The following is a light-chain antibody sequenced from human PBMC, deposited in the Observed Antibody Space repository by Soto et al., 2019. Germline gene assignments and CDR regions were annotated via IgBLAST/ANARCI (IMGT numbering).Light chain of an antibody. CDR1: QSVSSSY. J-gene: IGKJ1*01. Sequence: EIVLTQSPGTLSLSPGEGATLSCRASQSVSSSYLAWYQQKPGPAPRLLIYGASSRATGIPDRFSGGGSGTDVTLTISRLEPEDFAVYYCQQYDNSPWTFGQGTKVEIK. V-gene: IGKV3-20*01. CDR3: QQYDNSPWT. CDR2: GAS.